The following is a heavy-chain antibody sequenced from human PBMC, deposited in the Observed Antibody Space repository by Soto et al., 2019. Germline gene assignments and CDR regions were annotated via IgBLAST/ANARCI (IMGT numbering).Heavy chain of an antibody. CDR2: ISYTGRT. CDR1: GDSVTSGSYY. V-gene: IGHV4-61*03. Sequence: SETLSLTCIVSGDSVTSGSYYWTWLRQPPGKGLEWIGYISYTGRTKYNPSLQSRVTISVDTSKNDFSLNLTSVTAADTAVYFCAREWGLLPYYVMNVWGHGTAVTVSS. CDR3: AREWGLLPYYVMNV. J-gene: IGHJ6*02. D-gene: IGHD7-27*01.